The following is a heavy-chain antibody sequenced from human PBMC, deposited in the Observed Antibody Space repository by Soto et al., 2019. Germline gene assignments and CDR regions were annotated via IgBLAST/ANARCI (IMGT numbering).Heavy chain of an antibody. V-gene: IGHV4-61*03. CDR1: GGSVSSGSYR. Sequence: SGTLSLTCTVSGGSVSSGSYRWAWIRQPPGKGLEYIGSIYYTGSTNYYPSLKSRVSISLDAPMNHFSLKMNSVNAADTAVYFCARGDYQNWFDPWGLGTLVTVPS. CDR3: ARGDYQNWFDP. D-gene: IGHD3-10*01. J-gene: IGHJ5*02. CDR2: IYYTGST.